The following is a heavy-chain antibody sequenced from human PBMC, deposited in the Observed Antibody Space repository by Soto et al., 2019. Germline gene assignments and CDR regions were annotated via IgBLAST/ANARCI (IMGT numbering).Heavy chain of an antibody. CDR3: ARRDSTANVWY. CDR1: GGSISSSSYY. D-gene: IGHD4-17*01. CDR2: IYYSGST. V-gene: IGHV4-39*01. J-gene: IGHJ4*02. Sequence: PSETLSLTCTVSGGSISSSSYYWGWIRQPPGKGLEWIGSIYYSGSTYYNPSLKSRVTISVDTSKNQFSLKLSSVTAADTAVYYCARRDSTANVWYWGQGTLVTVSS.